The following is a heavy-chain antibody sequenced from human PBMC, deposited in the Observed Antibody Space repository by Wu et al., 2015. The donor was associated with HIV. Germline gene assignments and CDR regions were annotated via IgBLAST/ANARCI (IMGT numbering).Heavy chain of an antibody. CDR3: ASRENSSGYRHFDY. D-gene: IGHD3-22*01. CDR2: IIPIFGTA. J-gene: IGHJ4*02. Sequence: QVQLVQSGAEVKKPGSSVKVSCKASGGTFYNYGISWVRQAPGQGLEWVGGIIPIFGTANYAQKFQGRVTITADESTSTAYMELSSLRSEDTAVYYCASRENSSGYRHFDYWGQGTLVTVSS. V-gene: IGHV1-69*12. CDR1: GGTFYNYG.